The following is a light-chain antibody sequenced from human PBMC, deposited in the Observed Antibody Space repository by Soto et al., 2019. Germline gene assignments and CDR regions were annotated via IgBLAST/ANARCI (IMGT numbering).Light chain of an antibody. J-gene: IGKJ3*01. CDR2: WAS. CDR1: QSVLYSSNNKNY. CDR3: QQYYSTFT. V-gene: IGKV4-1*01. Sequence: DIVMTQSPDSLAVSLGERATINCKSSQSVLYSSNNKNYLAWYQQKPGQPPKLLIYWASTRESGVPDRFSGRVSVTDFTLTISSLQAEDVAVYYCQQYYSTFTFGPGTKVDIK.